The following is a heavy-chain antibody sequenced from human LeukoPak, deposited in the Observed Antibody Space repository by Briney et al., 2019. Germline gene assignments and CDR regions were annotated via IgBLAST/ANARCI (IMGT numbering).Heavy chain of an antibody. CDR1: GFTFSSYA. V-gene: IGHV3-23*01. D-gene: IGHD5-12*01. Sequence: GGSLRISCAASGFTFSSYAMSWVRQAPGKGLEWVSAISGSGGSTYYADSVKGRFTISRDNSKNTLYLQMNSLRAEDTAVYYCAKDRRWLQLALFDYWGQGTLVTVSS. J-gene: IGHJ4*02. CDR2: ISGSGGST. CDR3: AKDRRWLQLALFDY.